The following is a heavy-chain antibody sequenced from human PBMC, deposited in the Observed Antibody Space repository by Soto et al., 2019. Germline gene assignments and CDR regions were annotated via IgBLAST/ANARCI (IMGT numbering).Heavy chain of an antibody. CDR1: QFNLDTFRTSV. Sequence: SVKVSCTASQFNLDTFRTSVVQWVRQARGQGLEWVGWVVVGSGLTIYAQKFQGRVTMTEDTSTDTAYMELSSLRSEDTAVYYCATAYCSGGSCYPVGAFDIWGQGTMVTVSS. D-gene: IGHD2-15*01. CDR2: VVVGSGLT. CDR3: ATAYCSGGSCYPVGAFDI. J-gene: IGHJ3*02. V-gene: IGHV1-58*01.